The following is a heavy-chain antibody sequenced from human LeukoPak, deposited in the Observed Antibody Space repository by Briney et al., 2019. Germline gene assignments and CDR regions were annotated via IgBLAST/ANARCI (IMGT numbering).Heavy chain of an antibody. J-gene: IGHJ4*02. CDR3: ASMMHYYDSSGPGY. D-gene: IGHD3-22*01. Sequence: GRSLRLSCAASGFTFSSYGMHWVRQAPGKGLEGVAVISYDGSNKYYADSVKGRFTISRDNSKNTLYLQMNSLRAEDTAVYYCASMMHYYDSSGPGYWGQGTLVTVSS. CDR1: GFTFSSYG. CDR2: ISYDGSNK. V-gene: IGHV3-30*03.